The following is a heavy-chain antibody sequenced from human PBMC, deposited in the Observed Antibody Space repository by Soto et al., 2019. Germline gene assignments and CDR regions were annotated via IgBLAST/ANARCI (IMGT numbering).Heavy chain of an antibody. CDR1: GFIFDDFA. J-gene: IGHJ4*02. V-gene: IGHV3-9*01. CDR3: TKVGGLYDFWSGPLHFDL. D-gene: IGHD3-3*01. CDR2: ISWNSDSI. Sequence: EAQLVESGGGLVQPGRSLRLSCAGSGFIFDDFAIHWVRQAPGKGLEWVSGISWNSDSIGYADSVKGRFTISRDNAKNSPYLQMNSLRVEDTALYYCTKVGGLYDFWSGPLHFDLWGQGTLVTVSS.